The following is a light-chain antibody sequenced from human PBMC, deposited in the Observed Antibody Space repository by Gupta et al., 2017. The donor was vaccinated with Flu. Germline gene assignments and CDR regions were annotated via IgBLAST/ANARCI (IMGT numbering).Light chain of an antibody. CDR1: SSNIGSNF. CDR2: GNN. V-gene: IGLV1-44*01. Sequence: QSVLAQPPSASGNPGQRVTISGSGTSSNIGSNFVNWYQQIPGTAPKRLIYGNNQRPSGVPDRFSGSKSGTSASMAISGLQSEDEADYYCAAWDDSLNGHYVFGTGTKVTVL. J-gene: IGLJ1*01. CDR3: AAWDDSLNGHYV.